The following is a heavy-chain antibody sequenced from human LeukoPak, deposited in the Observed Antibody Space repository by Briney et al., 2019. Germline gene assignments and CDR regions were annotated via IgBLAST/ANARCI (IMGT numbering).Heavy chain of an antibody. J-gene: IGHJ4*02. CDR1: GGTFSSYA. D-gene: IGHD2-8*01. V-gene: IGHV1-69*13. Sequence: SVKVSCKASGGTFSSYAISWVRQAPGQGLEWMGGIIPIFGTANYAQKFQGRVTITADESTSTAYMELSSLRSEGTAVYYCARDLTNGDYGDYWGQGTLVTVSS. CDR3: ARDLTNGDYGDY. CDR2: IIPIFGTA.